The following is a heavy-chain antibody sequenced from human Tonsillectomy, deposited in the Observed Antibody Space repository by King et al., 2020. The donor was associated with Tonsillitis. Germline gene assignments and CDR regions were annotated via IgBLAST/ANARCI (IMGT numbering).Heavy chain of an antibody. CDR1: GYSFANHW. V-gene: IGHV5-51*01. D-gene: IGHD6-6*01. J-gene: IGHJ6*03. Sequence: EVQLVESGAEVKKPGESLKISCKGSGYSFANHWIGWVRQLPGKGLEWMGIIFPGDSDTRYSPSFQGQVTISADKSISTAYLQWSSLKASDTAMYYCARRGSSPTGFQYYMDVWGKGTTVTVSS. CDR3: ARRGSSPTGFQYYMDV. CDR2: IFPGDSDT.